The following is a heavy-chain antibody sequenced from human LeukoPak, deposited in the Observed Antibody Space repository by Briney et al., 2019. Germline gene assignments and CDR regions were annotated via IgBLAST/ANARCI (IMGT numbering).Heavy chain of an antibody. CDR2: INPNSGGT. J-gene: IGHJ6*04. V-gene: IGHV1-2*02. CDR1: GYTFTGCY. CDR3: AREWSDIVEQQLPTGLDV. Sequence: ASVKVSCKTSGYTFTGCYIHWVRQAPGQGLEWMGWINPNSGGTNYAQNFQGRVTVTRDTSITTAYMELRWLTSDDTAVYYCAREWSDIVEQQLPTGLDVWGKGTTVTISS. D-gene: IGHD6-13*01.